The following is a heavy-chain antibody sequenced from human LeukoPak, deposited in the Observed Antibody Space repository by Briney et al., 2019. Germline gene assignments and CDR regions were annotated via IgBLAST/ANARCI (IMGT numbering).Heavy chain of an antibody. D-gene: IGHD2-2*01. V-gene: IGHV3-7*01. J-gene: IGHJ4*02. Sequence: SGESLRLSCAASGFTFTTYWMSWVRQAPGKGLEWVANIKQDGTEKYYVDSVKGRFTISRDNAKKSLYLQMNSLRAEDTAVYYCARAPLHLAMYHYFDYWGQGTLVTVSS. CDR3: ARAPLHLAMYHYFDY. CDR1: GFTFTTYW. CDR2: IKQDGTEK.